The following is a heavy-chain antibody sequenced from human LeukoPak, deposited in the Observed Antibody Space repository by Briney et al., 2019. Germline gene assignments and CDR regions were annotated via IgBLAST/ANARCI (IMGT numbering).Heavy chain of an antibody. CDR3: ARGRLSQYYDSSGYYYDLAY. Sequence: SVKVSCKVSGYTFTDYYMHWVRQAPGQGLEWMGRIIPIFGTANYAQKFQGRVTITTDESTSTAYMELSSLRSEDTAVYYCARGRLSQYYDSSGYYYDLAYWGQGTLVTVSS. J-gene: IGHJ4*02. V-gene: IGHV1-69*05. CDR2: IIPIFGTA. D-gene: IGHD3-22*01. CDR1: GYTFTDYY.